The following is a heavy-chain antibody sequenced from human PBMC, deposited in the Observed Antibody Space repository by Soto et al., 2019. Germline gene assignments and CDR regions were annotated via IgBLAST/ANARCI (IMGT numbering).Heavy chain of an antibody. D-gene: IGHD6-13*01. V-gene: IGHV1-2*04. Sequence: QVQLVQSGAEVKKPGASVKVSCKASGYTFTGYYMHWVRQAPGRGLEWMGWINPNSGGTNYAQKFQGWVTMTRDTSISTAYMELSRLRSDDTAVYYCARVRSGTRWGIDYWGQGTLVTVSS. CDR3: ARVRSGTRWGIDY. CDR1: GYTFTGYY. J-gene: IGHJ4*02. CDR2: INPNSGGT.